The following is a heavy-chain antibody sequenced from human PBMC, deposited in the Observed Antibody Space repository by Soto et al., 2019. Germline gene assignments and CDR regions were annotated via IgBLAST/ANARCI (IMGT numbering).Heavy chain of an antibody. V-gene: IGHV3-23*01. CDR3: AKAPTYDYYYYMDV. CDR1: GFSFNIYA. J-gene: IGHJ6*03. Sequence: EVHLLESGGGLVQPGGSLRLSCAASGFSFNIYAMKWVLQAPGKGLECVSAISAGGGNTYYADSVKGRFTISRDNSKNTLYLLMNSLRADDTAVYYCAKAPTYDYYYYMDVWGKGTTVTVSS. CDR2: ISAGGGNT.